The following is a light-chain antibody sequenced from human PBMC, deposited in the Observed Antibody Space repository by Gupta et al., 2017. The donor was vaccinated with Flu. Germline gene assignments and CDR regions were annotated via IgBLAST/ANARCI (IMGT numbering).Light chain of an antibody. V-gene: IGLV2-23*02. CDR2: EVN. J-gene: IGLJ3*02. CDR3: LSYDHYDTWL. Sequence: QSALTQPASVSGSPGQSITISCTGTTITIGNYPFVPWYQHHPGKAPKLMIYEVNNRPTGVSNRFAWSKSGNTASLTISCLQAEDEADYYCLSYDHYDTWLFGGGTKVTVL. CDR1: TITIGNYPF.